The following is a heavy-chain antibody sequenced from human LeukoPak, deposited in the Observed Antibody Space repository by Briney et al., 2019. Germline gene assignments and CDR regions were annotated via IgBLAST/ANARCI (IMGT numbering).Heavy chain of an antibody. CDR3: AKDDAGGSYYYYYYMDV. J-gene: IGHJ6*03. Sequence: PGGSLRLSCAASGFTFSSYAMHWVRQALGKGLVWVAVISYDGSNKYYADSVKGRFTISRDNSKNTLYLQMNSLRAEDTAVYYCAKDDAGGSYYYYYYMDVWGKGTTVTVSS. V-gene: IGHV3-30-3*01. CDR2: ISYDGSNK. CDR1: GFTFSSYA. D-gene: IGHD3-16*01.